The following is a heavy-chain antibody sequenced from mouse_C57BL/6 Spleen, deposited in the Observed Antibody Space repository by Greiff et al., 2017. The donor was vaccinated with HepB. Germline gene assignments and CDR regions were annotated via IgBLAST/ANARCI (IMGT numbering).Heavy chain of an antibody. Sequence: VQLQQSGPELVKPGASVKITCKASGYSFTDYNMNWVKQSNGKSLEWIGVINPNYGTTSYNQKFKGKATLTVDQSSSTAYMQLNSLTSEDSAVYYCARSGTTVVARDFDYWGQGTTLTVSS. CDR2: INPNYGTT. V-gene: IGHV1-39*01. J-gene: IGHJ2*01. CDR3: ARSGTTVVARDFDY. D-gene: IGHD1-1*01. CDR1: GYSFTDYN.